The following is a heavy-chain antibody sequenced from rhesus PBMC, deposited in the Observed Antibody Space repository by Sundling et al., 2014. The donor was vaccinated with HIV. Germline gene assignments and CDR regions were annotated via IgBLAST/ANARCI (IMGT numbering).Heavy chain of an antibody. J-gene: IGHJ4*01. CDR2: ISSASVYI. D-gene: IGHD3-9*01. Sequence: EVQLVESGGGLVQPGGSLRLSCAASGFTFSSYGMSWVRQAPGKGLEWVSSISSASVYIYYADSVKGRFTISRDNAKNSLSLQMNSLRAEDTAVYYCTGSITRMITVTITPRDFDYWGQGSPGHRLL. CDR3: TGSITRMITVTITPRDFDY. CDR1: GFTFSSYG. V-gene: IGHV3-136*01.